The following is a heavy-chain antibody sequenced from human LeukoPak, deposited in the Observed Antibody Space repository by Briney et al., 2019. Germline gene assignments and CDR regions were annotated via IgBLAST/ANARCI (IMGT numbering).Heavy chain of an antibody. D-gene: IGHD5-24*01. CDR1: GGSISSYY. CDR3: ARSRDGYNQGSPADQ. J-gene: IGHJ4*02. V-gene: IGHV4-59*01. CDR2: ISYSGST. Sequence: PSETLSLTCTVSGGSISSYYWSWIRQPPGKGLEWIGYISYSGSTNYNPSLKSRVTISVDTSKNQFSLKLTSVTAADTAVYYCARSRDGYNQGSPADQWGLGTLVTVSS.